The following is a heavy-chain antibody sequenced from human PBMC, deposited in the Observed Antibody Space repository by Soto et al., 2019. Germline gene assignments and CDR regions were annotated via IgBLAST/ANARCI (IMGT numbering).Heavy chain of an antibody. Sequence: ASVKVSCKASGYTCTIYGITWVRQAPGQGLEWMGWISPYNGNTIYAQNLQGRVTMTTDTSTSTAYMELRSLRSDDTAVYYCARDRQSGYWGQGTLVTVSS. CDR2: ISPYNGNT. D-gene: IGHD6-25*01. J-gene: IGHJ4*02. CDR1: GYTCTIYG. V-gene: IGHV1-18*01. CDR3: ARDRQSGY.